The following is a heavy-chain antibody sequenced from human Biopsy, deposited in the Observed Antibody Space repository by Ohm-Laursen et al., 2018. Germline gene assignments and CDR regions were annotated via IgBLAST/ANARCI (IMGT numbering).Heavy chain of an antibody. V-gene: IGHV1-69*01. Sequence: SSVKVSCNASGVTFDTYAFGWARQAPGQGLEWMGGRIPYFNTIWYAQNFQDRVVITAERSARTTDMQLSGLRPDDTAVYYCVGGQRGPPIGVTVPGDAFDLWGPGTMVTVSP. J-gene: IGHJ3*01. CDR3: VGGQRGPPIGVTVPGDAFDL. CDR2: RIPYFNTI. D-gene: IGHD2/OR15-2a*01. CDR1: GVTFDTYA.